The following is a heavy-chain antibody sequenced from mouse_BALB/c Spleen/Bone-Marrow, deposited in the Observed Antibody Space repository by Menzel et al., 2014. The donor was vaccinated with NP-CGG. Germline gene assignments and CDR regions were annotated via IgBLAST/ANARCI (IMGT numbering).Heavy chain of an antibody. Sequence: VQLQQSGAALVKPGASVKLSCTASGFHIKDTYMHWVKQRPEQGLEWIGRLDPANGNTKYDPKFQGKATITADTSSNTACLQLSSLTSEDTAVYYCARWLLPYGLDYWGQRSSVTVSS. D-gene: IGHD2-3*01. J-gene: IGHJ4*01. V-gene: IGHV14-3*02. CDR2: LDPANGNT. CDR3: ARWLLPYGLDY. CDR1: GFHIKDTY.